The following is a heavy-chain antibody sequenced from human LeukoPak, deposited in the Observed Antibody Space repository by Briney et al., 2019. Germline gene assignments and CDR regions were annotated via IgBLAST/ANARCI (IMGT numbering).Heavy chain of an antibody. CDR1: GFTLSSYS. CDR2: ISSRSSYI. D-gene: IGHD3-10*01. Sequence: GGSLRLSRAPSGFTLSSYSMNWVRQAPGKGREWVSSISSRSSYIYYADSVKGRFTISRDNAKNSLYLQMNSLRAEESGVYYCPGYPEVFAYGSGRDYFDYWGQGTLVTVSS. CDR3: PGYPEVFAYGSGRDYFDY. V-gene: IGHV3-21*01. J-gene: IGHJ4*02.